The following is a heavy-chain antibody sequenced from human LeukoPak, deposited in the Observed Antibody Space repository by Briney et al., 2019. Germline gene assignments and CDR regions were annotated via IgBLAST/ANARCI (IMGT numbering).Heavy chain of an antibody. CDR2: VYYSGST. D-gene: IGHD2-15*01. CDR3: ARIHRYCSGGACYVLDN. V-gene: IGHV4-59*02. Sequence: SETLSLTCVVSGGSVSGYYWGWIRQPPGRGLEWIGYVYYSGSTNYNPSFKSRITISVDTSRNQFSLQLSSVTAADTAVYYCARIHRYCSGGACYVLDNWGQGTLVAVSS. CDR1: GGSVSGYY. J-gene: IGHJ4*02.